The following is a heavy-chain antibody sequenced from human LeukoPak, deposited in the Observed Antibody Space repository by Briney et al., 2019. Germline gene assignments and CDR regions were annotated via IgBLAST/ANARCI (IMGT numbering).Heavy chain of an antibody. CDR2: INPNSGGT. Sequence: GASVKVSCKASGYTFTGYYMHWVRQAPGQGLEWMGWINPNSGGTNYAQKFQGRVTMTTDTSTSTAYMELRSLRSDDTAVYYCARDTPHYYYGSGSYEKHYYYYYGMDVWGQGTTVTVSS. D-gene: IGHD3-10*01. CDR1: GYTFTGYY. CDR3: ARDTPHYYYGSGSYEKHYYYYYGMDV. V-gene: IGHV1-2*02. J-gene: IGHJ6*02.